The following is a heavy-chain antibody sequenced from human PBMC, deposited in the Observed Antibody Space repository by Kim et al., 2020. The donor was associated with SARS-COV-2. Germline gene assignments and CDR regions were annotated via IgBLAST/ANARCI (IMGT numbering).Heavy chain of an antibody. D-gene: IGHD5-18*01. J-gene: IGHJ4*02. Sequence: GGSLRLSCAASGFTFSSYAMSWVRQAPGKGLEWVSAISGSGGSTYYADSVKGRFTISRDNSKNTLYLQMNSLRAEDTAVYYCAKGPFTRYSYGYFGLLGGEGYFDYWGQGTLVTVSS. CDR1: GFTFSSYA. CDR3: AKGPFTRYSYGYFGLLGGEGYFDY. V-gene: IGHV3-23*01. CDR2: ISGSGGST.